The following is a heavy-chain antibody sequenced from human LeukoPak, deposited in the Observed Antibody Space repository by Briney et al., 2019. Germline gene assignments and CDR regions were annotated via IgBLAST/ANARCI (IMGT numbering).Heavy chain of an antibody. V-gene: IGHV4-61*02. CDR2: IYTSGST. J-gene: IGHJ5*02. CDR3: ARNVVVVAATDLDWFDP. CDR1: GGSISSGSYY. Sequence: PSQTLSLTCTVSGGSISSGSYYWSWIRQPAGKGLEWIGRIYTSGSTYYNPSLKSRVTISVDTSKNQFSLKLSSVTAADTAVYYCARNVVVVAATDLDWFDPWGQGTLVTVSS. D-gene: IGHD2-15*01.